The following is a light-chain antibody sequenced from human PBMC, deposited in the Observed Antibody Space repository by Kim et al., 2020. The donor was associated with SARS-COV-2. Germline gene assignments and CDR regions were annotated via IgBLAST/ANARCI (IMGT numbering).Light chain of an antibody. J-gene: IGLJ3*02. CDR1: NIGSKD. CDR2: TDT. CDR3: QVWDSSTWV. V-gene: IGLV3-9*01. Sequence: YELTQPLSVSVALGQTARITCGENNIGSKDVLWYQQKPGQAPVLVIYTDTNRPSGIPERFSGSNSGNTATLTISRAQAGDEADYYCQVWDSSTWVFGGGT.